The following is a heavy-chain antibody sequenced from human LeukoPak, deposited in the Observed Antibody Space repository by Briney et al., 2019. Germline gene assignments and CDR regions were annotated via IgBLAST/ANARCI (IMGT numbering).Heavy chain of an antibody. V-gene: IGHV3-30*18. Sequence: QPGRSLRLSCAASGFTFSSYGMHWIRQAPGKGLEWVAVISYDGSNKYYADSVKGRFTISRDNSKNTLYLQMNSLRAEDTAVYYCAKVLRYCSGGSCGGEYYYYGMDVWGQGTTVTVSS. CDR3: AKVLRYCSGGSCGGEYYYYGMDV. CDR2: ISYDGSNK. D-gene: IGHD2-15*01. J-gene: IGHJ6*02. CDR1: GFTFSSYG.